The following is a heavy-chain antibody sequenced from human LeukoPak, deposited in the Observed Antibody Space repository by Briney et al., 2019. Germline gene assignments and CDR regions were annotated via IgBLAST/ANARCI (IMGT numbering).Heavy chain of an antibody. D-gene: IGHD5-18*01. CDR2: INPNSGGT. V-gene: IGHV1-2*02. CDR3: ARSSGYSYGSLGDWFDP. J-gene: IGHJ5*02. Sequence: ASVKVSCKASGYTFTGYYMHWVRQAPGQGLEWMGWINPNSGGTNYAQKFQGRVTMTRDTSISTAYMELSRLRSDDTAVYYCARSSGYSYGSLGDWFDPWGQGTLVTVSS. CDR1: GYTFTGYY.